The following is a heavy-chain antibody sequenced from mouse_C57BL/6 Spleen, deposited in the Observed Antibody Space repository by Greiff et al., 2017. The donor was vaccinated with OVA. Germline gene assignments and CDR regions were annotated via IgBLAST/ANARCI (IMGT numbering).Heavy chain of an antibody. CDR3: ARGGASDY. CDR2: INPEDGET. V-gene: IGHV14-2*01. CDR1: GFNFKDYY. J-gene: IGHJ2*01. Sequence: VQLQQSGAELVKPGASVKLSCTASGFNFKDYYMHWVRQGPEKGLEWIGGINPEDGETTYAPKFQAKAPITADTSSNTAYLQLSSLTSEDTAVYYGARGGASDYWGQGTTLTVSS.